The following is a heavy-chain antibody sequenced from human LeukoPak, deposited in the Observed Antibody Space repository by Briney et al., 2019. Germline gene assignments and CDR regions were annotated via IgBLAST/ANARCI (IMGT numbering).Heavy chain of an antibody. CDR2: ISCGEGTQ. CDR1: GVTLSPYG. D-gene: IGHD3-10*01. J-gene: IGHJ5*02. V-gene: IGHV3-30*18. Sequence: GGSLRLSCAASGVTLSPYGMHWVRQAPGKGLEWVAVISCGEGTQHYADSVRGRFIISRDNPRNTLYLQMNILRTEDTAVYYCAKEGTPQVSTWYDLWGQGTQVIVSS. CDR3: AKEGTPQVSTWYDL.